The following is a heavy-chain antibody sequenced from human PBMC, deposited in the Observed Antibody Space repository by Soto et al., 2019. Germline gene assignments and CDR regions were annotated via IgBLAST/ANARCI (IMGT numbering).Heavy chain of an antibody. D-gene: IGHD3-22*01. CDR3: ARDRYYYDSRGYSPETPPLSFDY. Sequence: ASVKVSCKASGYTFTSYYMHWVRQAPGQGLEWMGIINPSGGSTSYAQKFQGRVTMTRDTSTSTVYMELSSLRSEDTDVYYCARDRYYYDSRGYSPETPPLSFDYWGQGPRVTASS. J-gene: IGHJ4*02. V-gene: IGHV1-46*03. CDR1: GYTFTSYY. CDR2: INPSGGST.